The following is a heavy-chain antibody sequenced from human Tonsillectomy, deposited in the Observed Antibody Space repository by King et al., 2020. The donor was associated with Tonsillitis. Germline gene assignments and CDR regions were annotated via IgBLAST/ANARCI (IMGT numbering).Heavy chain of an antibody. Sequence: QLQESGPGLVKPSQTLSLTCTVSGDSISSGGYYWSWIRQRPGKGLEWIGYISYSGSALYNPSRKSRLTITLDTSKNQFSLSLSSATVADTALYYCASTAPPYYYYYMDVWGKGTTVTVSS. J-gene: IGHJ6*03. CDR2: ISYSGSA. D-gene: IGHD4-17*01. CDR1: GDSISSGGYY. CDR3: ASTAPPYYYYYMDV. V-gene: IGHV4-31*03.